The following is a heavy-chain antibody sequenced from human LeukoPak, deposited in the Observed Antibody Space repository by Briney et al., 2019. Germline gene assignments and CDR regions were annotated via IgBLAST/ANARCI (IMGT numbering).Heavy chain of an antibody. CDR1: GFTFSSYA. D-gene: IGHD3-22*01. Sequence: PGGSLRLSCAASGFTFSSYAMHWVRQAPGKGLEYVSAISNNGGSTYYANSVKGRFTISRDNSKNTLYLQMGSLRAEDMAVYYCARARSSSGYYPWGQGTLVTVSS. CDR2: ISNNGGST. J-gene: IGHJ5*02. CDR3: ARARSSSGYYP. V-gene: IGHV3-64*01.